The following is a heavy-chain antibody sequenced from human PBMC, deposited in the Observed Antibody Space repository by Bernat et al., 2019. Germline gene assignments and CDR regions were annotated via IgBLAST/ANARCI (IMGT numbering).Heavy chain of an antibody. CDR3: ASLIMVRGVIMSYYYYYGMDV. V-gene: IGHV3-30-3*01. D-gene: IGHD3-10*01. Sequence: QVQLVESGGGVVQPGRSLRLSCAASGFTFSSYAMHWVRQAPGKGLEWVAVISYDGSNKYYADSVKGRFTISRDNSKNTLYLQMNSLRAEDTAVYYCASLIMVRGVIMSYYYYYGMDVWGQGTTVTVSS. J-gene: IGHJ6*02. CDR2: ISYDGSNK. CDR1: GFTFSSYA.